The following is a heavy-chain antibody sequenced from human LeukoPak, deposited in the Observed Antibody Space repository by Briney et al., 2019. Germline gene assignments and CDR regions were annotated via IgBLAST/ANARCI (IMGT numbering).Heavy chain of an antibody. D-gene: IGHD3-10*01. CDR1: GFTFSSYS. J-gene: IGHJ3*02. CDR3: ARGRSITLLRGVAMSDGFDI. CDR2: ISSSSSYI. V-gene: IGHV3-21*06. Sequence: PGGSLRLSCAASGFTFSSYSMNWVRQAPGKGLEWVSSISSSSSYIYYGDSVKGRFTISRDNAKNLLFLQMNGLRAEDTALYYCARGRSITLLRGVAMSDGFDIWGQGAMVAVSS.